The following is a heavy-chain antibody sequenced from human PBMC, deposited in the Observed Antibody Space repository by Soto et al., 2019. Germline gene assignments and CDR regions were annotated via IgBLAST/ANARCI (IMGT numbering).Heavy chain of an antibody. J-gene: IGHJ4*02. CDR3: ARDFGYCSNGVCYTTFDY. CDR2: IYYSGST. D-gene: IGHD2-8*01. CDR1: GGSISSYY. Sequence: SETLSLTCTVSGGSISSYYWSWIRQPPGKGLEWIGYIYYSGSTNYNPSLKSRVTISVDTSKNQFSLKLRSVTAADTAVYYCARDFGYCSNGVCYTTFDYWGQGTLVTVSS. V-gene: IGHV4-59*01.